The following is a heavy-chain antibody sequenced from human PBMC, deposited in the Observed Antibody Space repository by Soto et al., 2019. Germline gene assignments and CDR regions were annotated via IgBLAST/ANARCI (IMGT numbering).Heavy chain of an antibody. V-gene: IGHV3-7*01. CDR3: ARGTGGAFDV. CDR2: IKQDGSEK. J-gene: IGHJ3*01. D-gene: IGHD6-25*01. Sequence: GGSLRLSCAASGFTLSSYWMSWVRQAPGKGLEWVANIKQDGSEKYYVDSVKGRFTISRDNANNSLSLQMNSLRAEDTALYYCARGTGGAFDVWGQGTMVTVSS. CDR1: GFTLSSYW.